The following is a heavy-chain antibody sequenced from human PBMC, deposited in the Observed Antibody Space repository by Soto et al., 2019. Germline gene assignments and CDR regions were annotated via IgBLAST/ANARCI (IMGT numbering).Heavy chain of an antibody. CDR2: IKQEGTEK. D-gene: IGHD2-2*01. CDR3: ARGTSTYCSITSCSLDY. CDR1: GFSCSSYW. Sequence: GGSLRLSCEGSGFSCSSYWMSWVRQAPGKGLEWVASIKQEGTEKYYVDSVKGRFTISRDNAKTSVSLQMDSLRVEDTGLYYCARGTSTYCSITSCSLDYWGQATMVTVSS. V-gene: IGHV3-7*02. J-gene: IGHJ4*02.